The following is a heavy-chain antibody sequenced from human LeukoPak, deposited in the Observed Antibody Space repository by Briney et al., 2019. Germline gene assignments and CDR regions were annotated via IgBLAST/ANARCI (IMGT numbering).Heavy chain of an antibody. V-gene: IGHV6-1*01. D-gene: IGHD2/OR15-2a*01. Sequence: SQTLSLTCAISGDSVSSNSVAWNWIRQSPPRGLEWLGRTFYRSKWYNDYAVSVKSRITINPDPSKNQFSLQLSFVTPEDTGVYYCARGKYSAFDIWGQGTMVTVSS. CDR3: ARGKYSAFDI. CDR1: GDSVSSNSVA. CDR2: TFYRSKWYN. J-gene: IGHJ3*02.